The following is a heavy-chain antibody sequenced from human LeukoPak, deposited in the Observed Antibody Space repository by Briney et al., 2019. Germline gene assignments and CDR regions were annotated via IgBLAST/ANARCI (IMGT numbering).Heavy chain of an antibody. CDR3: ASQDVGAAAGSVDY. CDR1: GYTFPGYY. Sequence: ASVKVSCKASGYTFPGYYMHWVRQAPGQGLEWMGWINPNSGGTNYAQKVQGRVTMIRDTSNSTAYMELSRLRSDDTAVYYCASQDVGAAAGSVDYWGQGTLVTVSS. D-gene: IGHD6-13*01. CDR2: INPNSGGT. V-gene: IGHV1-2*02. J-gene: IGHJ4*02.